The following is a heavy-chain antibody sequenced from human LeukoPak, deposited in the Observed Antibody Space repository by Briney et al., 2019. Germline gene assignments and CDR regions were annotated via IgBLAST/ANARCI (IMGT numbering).Heavy chain of an antibody. D-gene: IGHD6-13*01. CDR3: AKDRGSSIAAADSLLFDY. V-gene: IGHV3-23*01. Sequence: GGSLRLSCAASGFTFSSYAMSWVRQAPGKGLEWVSAISGSGGSTYYADSVKGRFTISRDNSKNTLCLQMNSLRAEDTAVYYCAKDRGSSIAAADSLLFDYWGQGTLVTVSS. CDR2: ISGSGGST. J-gene: IGHJ4*02. CDR1: GFTFSSYA.